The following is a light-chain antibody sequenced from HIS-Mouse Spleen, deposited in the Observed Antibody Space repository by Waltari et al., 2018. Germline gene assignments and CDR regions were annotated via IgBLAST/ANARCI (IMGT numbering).Light chain of an antibody. Sequence: SYELTQPPSVSVSPGQTARITCSGDALPKKYAYWYQQKSGQAPVLVIYEDSKRPSGIPDRFSCSSSGTMATLTISGAQVEDEADYYCYSTDSSGNHRVVGGGTKLTVL. CDR2: EDS. CDR1: ALPKKY. J-gene: IGLJ2*01. CDR3: YSTDSSGNHRV. V-gene: IGLV3-10*01.